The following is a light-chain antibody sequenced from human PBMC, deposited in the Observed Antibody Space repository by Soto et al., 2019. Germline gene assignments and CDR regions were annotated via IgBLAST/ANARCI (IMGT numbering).Light chain of an antibody. CDR1: SSDVGGYNY. Sequence: HSALTQPASVSGSPLQSITISCTGTSSDVGGYNYVSWYQQHPGKAPKLMIYDVSNRPSGVSNRFSGSKSGNAASLTISGLQAEDAADYYCSSYTSSSTLYVFGTGTKVTVL. CDR3: SSYTSSSTLYV. V-gene: IGLV2-14*01. CDR2: DVS. J-gene: IGLJ1*01.